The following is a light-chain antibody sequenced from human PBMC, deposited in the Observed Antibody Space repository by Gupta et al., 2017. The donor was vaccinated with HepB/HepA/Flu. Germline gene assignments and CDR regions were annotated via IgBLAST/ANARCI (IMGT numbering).Light chain of an antibody. CDR2: DVS. Sequence: QSALTHPASVSGSPGHSITSSYTWTSSYVGNHNYFSWYQQHPGKAHKLMIFDVSNRPSGVYHRFSGSKSGNTASLIISGLQAEDEAYYYCRSYTRSSTRVFGGGTKLTVL. CDR3: RSYTRSSTRV. J-gene: IGLJ3*02. CDR1: SSYVGNHNY. V-gene: IGLV2-14*03.